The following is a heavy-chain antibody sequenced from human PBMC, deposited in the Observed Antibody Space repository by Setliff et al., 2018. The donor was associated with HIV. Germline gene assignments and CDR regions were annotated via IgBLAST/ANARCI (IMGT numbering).Heavy chain of an antibody. D-gene: IGHD7-27*01. CDR2: IYYSGST. V-gene: IGHV4-31*02. CDR1: GDSINSGNSY. J-gene: IGHJ3*02. CDR3: ARVSQDLLGAFDI. Sequence: PSETLSLTCTVSGDSINSGNSYWTWIRRHPGKGLEWIGYIYYSGSTNYNPSLKSRLIISVDSSKNQFFLNLTSVTAADTAMYYCARVSQDLLGAFDIWGQGTLVTVSS.